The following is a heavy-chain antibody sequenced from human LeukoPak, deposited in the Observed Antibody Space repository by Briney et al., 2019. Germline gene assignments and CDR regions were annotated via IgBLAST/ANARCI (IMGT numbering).Heavy chain of an antibody. CDR1: GDSIGSSSYY. CDR3: ARGRKYRQLWKTPIVAVDI. V-gene: IGHV4-39*07. J-gene: IGHJ3*02. CDR2: INHSGST. Sequence: PSETLSLTCTVSGDSIGSSSYYWGWIRQPPGKGLEWIGEINHSGSTNYNPSLKSRVTISVDTSKNQFSLKLSSVTAADTAVYYCARGRKYRQLWKTPIVAVDIWGQGTMVTVSS. D-gene: IGHD5-18*01.